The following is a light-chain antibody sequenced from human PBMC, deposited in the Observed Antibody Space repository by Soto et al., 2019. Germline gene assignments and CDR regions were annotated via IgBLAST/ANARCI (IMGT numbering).Light chain of an antibody. CDR1: SSDVGGYNY. V-gene: IGLV2-14*03. CDR2: DVS. CDR3: CSYTSSSILL. Sequence: QSALTQPASVSGSPGQSITISCTGTSSDVGGYNYVTWYQHDPGKAPQLMIYDVSNRPSGVSNRFSGSKSGNTASLTISGLQAADEADYYCCSYTSSSILLFGGGTNLTVL. J-gene: IGLJ2*01.